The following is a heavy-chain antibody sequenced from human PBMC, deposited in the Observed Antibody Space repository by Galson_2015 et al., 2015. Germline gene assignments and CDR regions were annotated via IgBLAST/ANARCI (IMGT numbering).Heavy chain of an antibody. D-gene: IGHD7-27*01. CDR3: TRHLGIGSGSPEF. J-gene: IGHJ4*02. V-gene: IGHV3-21*01. CDR2: IRARSTFL. CDR1: GCSFSSYT. Sequence: SLRICCAASGCSFSSYTMNWVRQAPGKGVQFVATIRARSTFLVYSDSVKGRYTISRDNADNSLSLQMNSLRGDDTAVYYCTRHLGIGSGSPEFWGQGTLVAVSS.